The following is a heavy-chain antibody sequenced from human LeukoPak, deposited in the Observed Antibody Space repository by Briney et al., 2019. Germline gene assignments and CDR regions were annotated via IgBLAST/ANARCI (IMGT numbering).Heavy chain of an antibody. CDR1: GFTVSRNY. CDR3: ARDRLTGYAHWFDP. J-gene: IGHJ5*02. D-gene: IGHD3-9*01. V-gene: IGHV3-66*01. Sequence: GGSLRLSCAASGFTVSRNYMNWVRQAPGKGLEWVSVIYSAGSTYYADSVKGRFTISRDNSKNTLYLQMNSLRAEDTAVYYCARDRLTGYAHWFDPWGQGTLVTVSS. CDR2: IYSAGST.